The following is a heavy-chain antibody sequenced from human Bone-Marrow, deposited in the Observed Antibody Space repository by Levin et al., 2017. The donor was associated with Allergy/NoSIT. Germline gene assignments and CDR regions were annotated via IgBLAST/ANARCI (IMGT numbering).Heavy chain of an antibody. Sequence: GESLKISCAASGFTFSSYAMYWVRQAPGKGLEWVAVISYDGINKNYAGPVKGQFTISRDNSKNTLYLQMNSLRAEDTAVYYCARDTLDPNYWYVDLWGRGTLVTVSS. CDR2: ISYDGINK. CDR1: GFTFSSYA. CDR3: ARDTLDPNYWYVDL. V-gene: IGHV3-30*04. J-gene: IGHJ2*01.